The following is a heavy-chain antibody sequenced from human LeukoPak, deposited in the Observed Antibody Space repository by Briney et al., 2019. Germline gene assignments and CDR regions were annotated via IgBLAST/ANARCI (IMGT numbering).Heavy chain of an antibody. CDR1: GFTFSSYA. D-gene: IGHD6-19*01. V-gene: IGHV3-23*01. Sequence: PGGSLRLSCAASGFTFSSYAMSCVRQAPGKGLEWVSTISGSGGSTYYADSVKGRFTISRDNSKNTLYLQMSSLRAEDTALYYCAKDIRSSGWSKYSDYWGEGALVTVSS. J-gene: IGHJ4*02. CDR2: ISGSGGST. CDR3: AKDIRSSGWSKYSDY.